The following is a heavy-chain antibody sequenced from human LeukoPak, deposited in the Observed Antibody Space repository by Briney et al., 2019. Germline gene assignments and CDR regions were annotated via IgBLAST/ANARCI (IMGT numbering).Heavy chain of an antibody. CDR2: INPNSGGT. D-gene: IGHD2-8*01. CDR3: ARVAYCTIGVCVNFDY. Sequence: ASVKVSCKASGSTFTNYYMHWVRQAPGQGLEWMGWINPNSGGTNYAQKFQGRVTMTRDTSISTAYMELSRLRSDDTAMYYCARVAYCTIGVCVNFDYWGQGTPVTVSS. J-gene: IGHJ4*02. CDR1: GSTFTNYY. V-gene: IGHV1-2*02.